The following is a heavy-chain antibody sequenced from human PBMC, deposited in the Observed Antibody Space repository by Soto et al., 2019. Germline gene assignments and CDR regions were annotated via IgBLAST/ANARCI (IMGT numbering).Heavy chain of an antibody. CDR3: ARVRATDYEIDY. V-gene: IGHV3-7*03. D-gene: IGHD4-17*01. Sequence: GGSLRLSCTASGFMFGSYWMTWVRHVPGKGLQWVANTKRDGSEKYYVDFVKGRFTISRDNADNSVFLDMNNLRVDDTATYYCARVRATDYEIDYWGQGALVTVSS. J-gene: IGHJ4*02. CDR2: TKRDGSEK. CDR1: GFMFGSYW.